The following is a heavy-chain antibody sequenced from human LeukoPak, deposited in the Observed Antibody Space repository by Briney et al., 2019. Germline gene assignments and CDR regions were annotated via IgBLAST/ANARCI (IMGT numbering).Heavy chain of an antibody. Sequence: GESLKISCKGSGYRFTTYWIGWVRQMPGKGLEWLGFIYGGDSDIRYSPSFQGQVTISADKSISTAYLQWSSLKASDTAVYYCARTGNDQYYFNYGGQGTRVTVSS. CDR3: ARTGNDQYYFNY. J-gene: IGHJ4*02. CDR1: GYRFTTYW. CDR2: IYGGDSDI. D-gene: IGHD1-1*01. V-gene: IGHV5-51*01.